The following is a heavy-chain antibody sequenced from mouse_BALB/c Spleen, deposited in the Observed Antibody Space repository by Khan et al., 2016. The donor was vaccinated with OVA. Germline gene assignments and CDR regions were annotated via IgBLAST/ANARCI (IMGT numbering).Heavy chain of an antibody. CDR3: ARGYDFFAY. J-gene: IGHJ3*01. CDR2: VNPNTGNT. V-gene: IGHV1-26*01. CDR1: GYSFTGYY. D-gene: IGHD2-14*01. Sequence: VQLKQSGPDLVKPGASVKMSCKVSGYSFTGYYMNWVKQSHGKSLECIGRVNPNTGNTNYNQKFRGKAILIVDTSSSTAYMELRSLTSEDSAVYCGARGYDFFAYWGQGTLVTVSA.